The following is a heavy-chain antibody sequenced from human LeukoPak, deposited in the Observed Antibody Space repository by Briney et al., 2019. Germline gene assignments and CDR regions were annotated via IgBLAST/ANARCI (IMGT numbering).Heavy chain of an antibody. CDR2: INHGGST. Sequence: PSETLSLTCAVYGGSFSGYYWSWIRQPPGKGPEWIGEINHGGSTNYSPSLKSRVTISVDTSKNQFSLKLSSVTAADTAVYYCATTVTTLYGMDVWGQGTTVTVSS. V-gene: IGHV4-34*01. D-gene: IGHD4-17*01. J-gene: IGHJ6*02. CDR3: ATTVTTLYGMDV. CDR1: GGSFSGYY.